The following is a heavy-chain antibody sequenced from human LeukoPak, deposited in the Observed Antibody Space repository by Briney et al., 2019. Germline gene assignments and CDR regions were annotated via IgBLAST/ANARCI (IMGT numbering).Heavy chain of an antibody. CDR1: GFTFSSDS. CDR3: AKVAHYYYGSESYYFFEH. Sequence: GGSLRLSCAASGFTFSSDSMNWVRQAPGKGLEWISYISSRSSIIYNADSVKGRFTISRDNAKNSLYLQMNSLRVEDTAIYYCAKVAHYYYGSESYYFFEHWGQGTPVTASS. CDR2: ISSRSSII. V-gene: IGHV3-48*01. J-gene: IGHJ6*01. D-gene: IGHD3-10*01.